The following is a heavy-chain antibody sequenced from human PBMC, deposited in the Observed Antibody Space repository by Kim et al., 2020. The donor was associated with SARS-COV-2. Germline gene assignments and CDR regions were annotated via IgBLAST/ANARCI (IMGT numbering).Heavy chain of an antibody. D-gene: IGHD4-17*01. J-gene: IGHJ3*02. V-gene: IGHV3-23*01. CDR1: GFTFSSYA. CDR3: AKDPDYGGNEGVGAFDI. Sequence: GGSLRLSCAASGFTFSSYAMSWVRQAPGKGLEWVSAISGSGGSTYYADSVKGRFTISRDNSKNTLYLQMNSLRAEDTAVYYCAKDPDYGGNEGVGAFDIWGQGTMVTVSS. CDR2: ISGSGGST.